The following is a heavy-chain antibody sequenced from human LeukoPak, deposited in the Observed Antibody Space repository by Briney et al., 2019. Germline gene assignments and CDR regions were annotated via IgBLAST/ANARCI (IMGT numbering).Heavy chain of an antibody. Sequence: PSETLSLTCTVSGGSISSDYWSWIRQPPGKGLEWIGYIHYSGSTNYNPSLESRTTISMDTSKNQFSLRLSSVTAADTAVYYCARLYHDSSAYFLDYWGQGTLVTVSS. D-gene: IGHD3-22*01. CDR1: GGSISSDY. J-gene: IGHJ4*02. V-gene: IGHV4-59*08. CDR2: IHYSGST. CDR3: ARLYHDSSAYFLDY.